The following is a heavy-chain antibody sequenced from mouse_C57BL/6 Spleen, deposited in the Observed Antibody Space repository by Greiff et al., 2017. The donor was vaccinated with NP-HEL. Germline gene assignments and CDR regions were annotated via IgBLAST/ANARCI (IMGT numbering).Heavy chain of an antibody. CDR2: SRNKANDYTT. V-gene: IGHV7-1*01. CDR1: GFTFSDFY. Sequence: EVQGVESGGGLVQSGRSLRLSCATSGFTFSDFYMEWVRQAPGKGLEWIAASRNKANDYTTEYSASVKGRFIVSRDTSQSILYLQMNALRAEDTAIYYCARALYDGYYGGFAYWGQGTLVTVSA. D-gene: IGHD2-3*01. CDR3: ARALYDGYYGGFAY. J-gene: IGHJ3*01.